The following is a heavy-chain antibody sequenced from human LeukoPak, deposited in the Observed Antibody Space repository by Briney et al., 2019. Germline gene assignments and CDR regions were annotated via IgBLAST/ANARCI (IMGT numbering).Heavy chain of an antibody. D-gene: IGHD3-16*01. CDR1: GYTFTSYY. CDR2: INPNSGDT. Sequence: GASMKVSCKTSGYTFTSYYMHWVRQAPGQGLEWMGWINPNSGDTKYSQKFQGRVTMTRDTSISTAYMELSRLRSDDTAVYYCATQRGSYLWGTDFDYWGQGTLVTVSS. J-gene: IGHJ4*02. V-gene: IGHV1-2*02. CDR3: ATQRGSYLWGTDFDY.